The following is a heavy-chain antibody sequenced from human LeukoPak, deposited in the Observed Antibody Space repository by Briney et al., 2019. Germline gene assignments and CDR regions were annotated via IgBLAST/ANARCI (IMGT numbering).Heavy chain of an antibody. V-gene: IGHV4-59*01. CDR3: ARARDSSSWAYYFDY. D-gene: IGHD6-13*01. Sequence: SETLSLTCTVSGGSISSYYWSLIRQPPGKGLEWIGYIYYSGSTNYNPSLKSRVTISVDTSKNQFSLKLSSVTAADTAVYYCARARDSSSWAYYFDYWGQGTLVTVSS. CDR2: IYYSGST. J-gene: IGHJ4*02. CDR1: GGSISSYY.